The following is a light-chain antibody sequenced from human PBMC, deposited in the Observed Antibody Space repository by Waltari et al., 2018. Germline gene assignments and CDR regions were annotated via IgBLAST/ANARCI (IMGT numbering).Light chain of an antibody. CDR2: DAS. CDR3: QQRSIWPPT. CDR1: QSVGTS. J-gene: IGKJ2*01. V-gene: IGKV3-11*01. Sequence: EIVLTQSPATLSFSPGEGATLSCRASQSVGTSLAWIRQKPGQAPRLLIYDASMRATGIPARFSGSGSGTDFTLTISSLEPEDFAVYYCQQRSIWPPTFGRGTKLEMK.